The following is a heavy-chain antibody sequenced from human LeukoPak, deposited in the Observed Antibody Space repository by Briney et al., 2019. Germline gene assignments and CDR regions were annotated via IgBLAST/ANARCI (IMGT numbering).Heavy chain of an antibody. Sequence: GGSLRLSCAASGFTFSTFAMIWVRQTPGKGLEWVSSISGSGHSTYYADSVRGRFTISRDNSKNTLYLQMNSLKNEDTAVYYCVTEVSGSFPTWGQGTLVTVSS. V-gene: IGHV3-23*01. CDR1: GFTFSTFA. CDR3: VTEVSGSFPT. J-gene: IGHJ4*02. CDR2: ISGSGHST. D-gene: IGHD1-26*01.